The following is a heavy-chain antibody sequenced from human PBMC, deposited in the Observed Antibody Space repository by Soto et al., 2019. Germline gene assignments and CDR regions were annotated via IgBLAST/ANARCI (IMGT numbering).Heavy chain of an antibody. CDR3: ARRGGGYSGSYLGYFDY. CDR2: ISYDRSNK. D-gene: IGHD1-26*01. V-gene: IGHV3-30-3*01. J-gene: IGHJ4*02. Sequence: GGSLRLSCAASGFTFSSFPMHWVRQAPGKGLEWVAVISYDRSNKYYADSVKGRFTISRDNSKNTLYLQMNSLRAEDTAVYYCARRGGGYSGSYLGYFDYWGQGTLVTVSS. CDR1: GFTFSSFP.